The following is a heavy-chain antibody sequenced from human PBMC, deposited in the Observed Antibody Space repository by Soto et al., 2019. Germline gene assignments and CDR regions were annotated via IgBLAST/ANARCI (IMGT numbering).Heavy chain of an antibody. CDR3: ATESGSTYGYFDY. D-gene: IGHD5-18*01. Sequence: PSETLSLTCTVSGGSVTSDEDYWSWIRQSPGKGLEWIGYISNSGSTGDNPSLKTRLSMSVDRSKNQFTLRLTSVTAADTAVYFCATESGSTYGYFDYWGQGTQVTVSS. V-gene: IGHV4-30-4*01. CDR2: ISNSGST. J-gene: IGHJ4*02. CDR1: GGSVTSDEDY.